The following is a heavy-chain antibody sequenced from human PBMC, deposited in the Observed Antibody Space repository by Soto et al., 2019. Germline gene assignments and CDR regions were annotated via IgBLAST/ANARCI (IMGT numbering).Heavy chain of an antibody. CDR3: AKAFYPSVAISSVDS. J-gene: IGHJ4*02. D-gene: IGHD3-22*01. V-gene: IGHV3-30*18. CDR1: GFNFRNYD. CDR2: ISYDGQSQ. Sequence: QEQVVESGGGVVQPGRSLRLSCAASGFNFRNYDMHWVRQAQGKGLEWVAVISYDGQSQNYADSVKGRFTISRDNSKNTVFLQMNRLSAEDAGLYHCAKAFYPSVAISSVDSWGQGTLVTVSS.